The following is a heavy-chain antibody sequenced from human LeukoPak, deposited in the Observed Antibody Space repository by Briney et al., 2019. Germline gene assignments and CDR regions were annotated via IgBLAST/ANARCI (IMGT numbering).Heavy chain of an antibody. V-gene: IGHV3-15*01. Sequence: GGSLRLSCAASGFTFSNAWMSWVRQAPGKGLEWVGRIKSKTDGGTTDYAAPVKGRFTISRDDSKNTLYLQMNSLRAEDTAVYYCARDLILADSGGSSAHDFWGQGTLVTVSS. J-gene: IGHJ4*02. D-gene: IGHD2-15*01. CDR1: GFTFSNAW. CDR3: ARDLILADSGGSSAHDF. CDR2: IKSKTDGGTT.